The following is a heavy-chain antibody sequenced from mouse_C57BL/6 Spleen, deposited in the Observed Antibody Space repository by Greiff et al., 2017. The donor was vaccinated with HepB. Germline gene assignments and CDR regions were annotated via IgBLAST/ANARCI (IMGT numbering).Heavy chain of an antibody. D-gene: IGHD1-1*01. V-gene: IGHV6-3*01. CDR1: GFTFSNYW. CDR3: TVGWYGSSYGDAMDY. J-gene: IGHJ4*01. CDR2: IRLKSDNYAT. Sequence: EVMLVESGGGLVQPGGSMKLSCVASGFTFSNYWMNWVRQSPEKGLEWVAQIRLKSDNYATHYAESVKGRFTISRDDSKSSVYLQMNNLRAEDTGIYYCTVGWYGSSYGDAMDYWGQGTSVTVSS.